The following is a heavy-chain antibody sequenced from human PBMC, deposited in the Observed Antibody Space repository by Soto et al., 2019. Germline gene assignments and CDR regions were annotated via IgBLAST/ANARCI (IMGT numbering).Heavy chain of an antibody. V-gene: IGHV4-39*01. CDR3: ARRSGSGSYHLGDY. Sequence: QLQLQESGPGLVKPSETLSLTCTVSGGSISSSSYYWGWIRQPPGKGLEWIGSIYYSGSTYYNPSLKSRVTISVDTSKNQFSLKLSSVTAADTAVYYCARRSGSGSYHLGDYWGQGTLVTVSS. CDR1: GGSISSSSYY. J-gene: IGHJ4*02. CDR2: IYYSGST. D-gene: IGHD3-10*01.